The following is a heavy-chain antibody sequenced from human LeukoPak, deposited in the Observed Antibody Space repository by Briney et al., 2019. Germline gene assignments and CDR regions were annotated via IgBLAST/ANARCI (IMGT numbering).Heavy chain of an antibody. CDR3: ASASIAARANWFDP. D-gene: IGHD6-6*01. V-gene: IGHV4-59*08. J-gene: IGHJ5*02. Sequence: SETLSLTCTVSGGSIISYYCNWIRQPPGKGLEWIGYIYSSGSANYSPSLKSRVTISVDTSKNQFSLKLSSVTAADTAVYYCASASIAARANWFDPWGQGTLATVSS. CDR1: GGSIISYY. CDR2: IYSSGSA.